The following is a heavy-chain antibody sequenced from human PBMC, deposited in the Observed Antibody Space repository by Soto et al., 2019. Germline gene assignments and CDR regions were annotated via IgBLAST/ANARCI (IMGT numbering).Heavy chain of an antibody. V-gene: IGHV1-69*06. CDR1: GGTFSSYA. Sequence: QVQLVQSGAEVKKPGSSVKVSCKASGGTFSSYAISWVRQAPGQGLEWMGGIIPIFGTANYAQKFQGRVTITADKSTSTAYMELSSLRSEDTAVYYCTILEEFGVGNPHYYYGMDVWGQGTTVTVSS. J-gene: IGHJ6*02. CDR3: TILEEFGVGNPHYYYGMDV. CDR2: IIPIFGTA. D-gene: IGHD3-3*01.